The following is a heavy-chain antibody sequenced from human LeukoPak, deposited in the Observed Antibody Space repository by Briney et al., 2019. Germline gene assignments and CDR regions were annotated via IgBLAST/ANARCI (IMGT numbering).Heavy chain of an antibody. CDR2: ISSSGSTI. V-gene: IGHV3-11*01. J-gene: IGHJ5*02. CDR3: ARGGEDIVVVPAARPNWFVP. CDR1: GFTFSDYY. D-gene: IGHD2-2*01. Sequence: GGSLRLSCAASGFTFSDYYMSWIRQAPGKGLEWVSYISSSGSTIYYADSVKGRFTISRDNAKNSLYLQMNSLRAEDTAVYYCARGGEDIVVVPAARPNWFVPWGQGTLVTVSS.